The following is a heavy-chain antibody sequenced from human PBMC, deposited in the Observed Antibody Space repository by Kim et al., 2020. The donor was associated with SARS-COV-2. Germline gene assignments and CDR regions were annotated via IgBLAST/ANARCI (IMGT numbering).Heavy chain of an antibody. CDR3: AKVTEDY. V-gene: IGHV3-23*01. J-gene: IGHJ4*02. Sequence: SGATTNHADSGRGRLTISRDNSKTTLYLQMNSLRAEDTAIYYCAKVTEDYWGQGTLVTVSS. CDR2: SGATT.